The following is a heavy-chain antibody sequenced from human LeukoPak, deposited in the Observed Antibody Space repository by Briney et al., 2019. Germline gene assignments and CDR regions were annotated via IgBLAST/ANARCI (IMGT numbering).Heavy chain of an antibody. CDR2: INSDGSST. V-gene: IGHV3-74*01. J-gene: IGHJ6*02. Sequence: GGSLRLSCAASGFTFSSYWMHWVRQAPGKGLVWVSRINSDGSSTSYADSVKGRFTISRDNAKNSLYLQMRSLRAEDAAVYYCAREGGYQYYYAMDVWGQGTTVTVSS. CDR1: GFTFSSYW. CDR3: AREGGYQYYYAMDV. D-gene: IGHD3-16*01.